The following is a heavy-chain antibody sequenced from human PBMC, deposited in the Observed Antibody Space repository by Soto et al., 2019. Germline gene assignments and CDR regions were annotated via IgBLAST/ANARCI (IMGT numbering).Heavy chain of an antibody. CDR3: AKFPDYDILTGYLVV. CDR1: GFTVSSDA. V-gene: IGHV3-23*01. J-gene: IGHJ4*02. D-gene: IGHD3-9*01. CDR2: ISGSGGST. Sequence: GGSLRLSFAASGFTVSSDARSWVRQAPGKGLEWVSAISGSGGSTYYADSVKGRFTISRDNSKNTLYLQMNSLRAEDTAVYYCAKFPDYDILTGYLVVWGQRNLVTVSS.